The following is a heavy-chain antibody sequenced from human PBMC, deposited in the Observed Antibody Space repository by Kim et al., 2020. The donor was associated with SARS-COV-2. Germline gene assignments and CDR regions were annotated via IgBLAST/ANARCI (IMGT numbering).Heavy chain of an antibody. CDR2: IKSKTDGGTT. CDR1: GFTFSNAW. CDR3: TTLMVRFGVVITPVDV. Sequence: GGSLRLSCAASGFTFSNAWMSWVRQAPGKGLEWVGRIKSKTDGGTTDYAAPVKGRFTISRDDSKNTLYLQMNSLKTEDTAVYYCTTLMVRFGVVITPVDVWGKGTTVTVSS. J-gene: IGHJ6*04. V-gene: IGHV3-15*01. D-gene: IGHD3-3*01.